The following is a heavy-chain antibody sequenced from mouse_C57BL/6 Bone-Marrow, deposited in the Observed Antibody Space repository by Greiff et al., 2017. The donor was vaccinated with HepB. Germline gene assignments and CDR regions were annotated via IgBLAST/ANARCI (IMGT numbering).Heavy chain of an antibody. V-gene: IGHV7-3*01. Sequence: EVKLVESGGGLVQPGGSLSLSCAASGFTFTDYYMSWVRQPPGKALEWLGFIRNKANGYTTEYSASVKGRFTISRDNSQSILYLQMNALRAEDSATYYCARYDGGAMGYWGQGTSVTVSS. CDR3: ARYDGGAMGY. CDR2: IRNKANGYTT. CDR1: GFTFTDYY. J-gene: IGHJ4*01. D-gene: IGHD2-3*01.